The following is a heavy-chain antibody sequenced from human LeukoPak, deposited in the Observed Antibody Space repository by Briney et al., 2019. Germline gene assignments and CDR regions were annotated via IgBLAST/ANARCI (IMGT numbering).Heavy chain of an antibody. D-gene: IGHD3-16*01. CDR2: IKQDGSEK. CDR1: GFTFSSYS. V-gene: IGHV3-7*03. Sequence: PGGSLRLSCAVSGFTFSSYSMNWVRQAPGKGLEWVANIKQDGSEKNYVDSVKGRFIISRDNAKNSLYLQMNTLRADDTAVYYCARDGFGTGSNWGQGTLVTVSS. J-gene: IGHJ4*02. CDR3: ARDGFGTGSN.